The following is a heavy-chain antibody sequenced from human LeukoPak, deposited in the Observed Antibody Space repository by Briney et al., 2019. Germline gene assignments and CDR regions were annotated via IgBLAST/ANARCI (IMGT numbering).Heavy chain of an antibody. CDR3: ARDREYDFWSGYFPGMFDH. Sequence: PGGSLRLSCAASGFTFSSYWMSWVRQAPGKGLEWVANIKQDGSEKYYVDSVKGRFTISRDNAKNSLYLQMNSLRAEDTAVYYCARDREYDFWSGYFPGMFDHWGQGTLVTVSS. J-gene: IGHJ5*02. CDR1: GFTFSSYW. D-gene: IGHD3-3*01. V-gene: IGHV3-7*01. CDR2: IKQDGSEK.